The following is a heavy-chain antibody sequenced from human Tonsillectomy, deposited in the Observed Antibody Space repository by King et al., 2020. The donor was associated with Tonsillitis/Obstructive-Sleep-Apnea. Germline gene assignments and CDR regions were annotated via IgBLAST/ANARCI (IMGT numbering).Heavy chain of an antibody. J-gene: IGHJ4*02. CDR1: GFTFSSNG. CDR3: AKHRGSSWSLDY. V-gene: IGHV3-30*18. CDR2: ISYDGSNK. Sequence: VQLVESGGGVVQPGRSLRLSCAASGFTFSSNGMHWVRQAPGKGLEWVAVISYDGSNKYYADSVKGRFTIYRDNSKNTLYLQMNRLRTEDTAVYYCAKHRGSSWSLDYWGQGTLVTVSS. D-gene: IGHD6-13*01.